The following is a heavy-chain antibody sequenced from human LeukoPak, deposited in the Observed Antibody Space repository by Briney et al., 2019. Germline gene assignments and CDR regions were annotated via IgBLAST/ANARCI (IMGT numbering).Heavy chain of an antibody. CDR3: ATHGKEFGYYYDSSGLWDAFDI. J-gene: IGHJ3*02. D-gene: IGHD3-22*01. CDR1: GGSISSGGYY. Sequence: SETLSLTCTVSGGSISSGGYYWSWIRQHPGKGLEWIGYIYYSGSTYYNPSLKSRVTISVDTSKNQFSLKLSSVTAADTAVYYCATHGKEFGYYYDSSGLWDAFDIWAKGQWSPSLQ. V-gene: IGHV4-31*03. CDR2: IYYSGST.